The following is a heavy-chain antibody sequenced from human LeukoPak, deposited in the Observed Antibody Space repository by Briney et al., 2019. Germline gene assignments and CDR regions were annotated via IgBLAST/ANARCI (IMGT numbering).Heavy chain of an antibody. Sequence: SVKVSCKASGYTFTGYYMHWVRQAPGQGLEWMGGIIPIFGTANYAQKFQGRVTITADESTSTAYMELSSLRSEDTAVYYCARSSSGSYYDNTFDYWGQGTLVTVSS. CDR3: ARSSSGSYYDNTFDY. V-gene: IGHV1-69*13. CDR1: GYTFTGYY. J-gene: IGHJ4*02. D-gene: IGHD1-26*01. CDR2: IIPIFGTA.